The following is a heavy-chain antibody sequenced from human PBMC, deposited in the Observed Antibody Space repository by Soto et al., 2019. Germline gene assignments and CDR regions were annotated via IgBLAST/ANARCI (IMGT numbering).Heavy chain of an antibody. CDR3: ARGTYDYDGNSKYYYGMDV. CDR1: GFTFSSYW. J-gene: IGHJ6*02. D-gene: IGHD4-17*01. CDR2: IKQDGSEK. V-gene: IGHV3-7*01. Sequence: EVQLVESGGGLVQPGGSLRLSCAASGFTFSSYWMSWVRQAPGKGLEWVANIKQDGSEKYYVDSVKGRFTISRDNAKNSLYLQINSLRAEDTAVYYCARGTYDYDGNSKYYYGMDVWGQGTTVTVSS.